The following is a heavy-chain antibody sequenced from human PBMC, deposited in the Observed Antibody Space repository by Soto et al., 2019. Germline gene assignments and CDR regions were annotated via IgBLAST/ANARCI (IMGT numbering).Heavy chain of an antibody. CDR2: VYYNENT. CDR3: ARRERYYGSPGWFDP. J-gene: IGHJ5*02. D-gene: IGHD3-10*01. Sequence: PSETLSLTCTVSGGSISSFAYYWGWIRQPPGKGLEWIGTVYYNENTYYNPSLKSRVTISVDTAKNRFSLNLRSVTAADTAIYFCARRERYYGSPGWFDPWGQGTLVTVSS. V-gene: IGHV4-39*01. CDR1: GGSISSFAYY.